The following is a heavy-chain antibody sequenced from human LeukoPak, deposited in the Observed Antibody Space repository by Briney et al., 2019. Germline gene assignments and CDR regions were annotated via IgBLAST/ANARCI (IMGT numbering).Heavy chain of an antibody. CDR1: GFDFYEYA. CDR2: STGEAGTT. V-gene: IGHV3-43*02. Sequence: GGSLRLSCTASGFDFYEYAMHWVRQAPGKGLEWVSLSTGEAGTTDYADSVKGRFTISRDNDKKSLYLQMNSLRTEDSAFYYCVKDTVTMLRGVFSYYYSGMDVWGQGTTVTVSS. D-gene: IGHD3-10*01. J-gene: IGHJ6*02. CDR3: VKDTVTMLRGVFSYYYSGMDV.